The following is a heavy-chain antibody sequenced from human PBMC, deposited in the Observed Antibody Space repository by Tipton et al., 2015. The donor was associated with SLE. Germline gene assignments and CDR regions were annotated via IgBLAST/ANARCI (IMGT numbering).Heavy chain of an antibody. J-gene: IGHJ4*02. CDR3: ARDWSSSLDY. Sequence: LRLSCTVSAGSISSHYWSWIRQPPGKGPEWIGYIHYSGSADYNPSLKSRVTISLDTSKNQFSLKLRSVTAADTAVYYCARDWSSSLDYWGQGTLVTVSS. D-gene: IGHD3-3*01. CDR1: AGSISSHY. V-gene: IGHV4-59*11. CDR2: IHYSGSA.